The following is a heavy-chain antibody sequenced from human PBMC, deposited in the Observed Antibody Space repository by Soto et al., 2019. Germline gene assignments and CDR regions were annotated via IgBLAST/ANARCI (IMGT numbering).Heavy chain of an antibody. V-gene: IGHV4-59*01. CDR2: IYYTGST. D-gene: IGHD3-22*01. Sequence: SETLSLTCTVSGGSISGYYWSWIRQPPGKGLEWIGYIYYTGSTNYNPSLKSRVTISVDTSKNQFSLKLRSVTAADTAVYYCARESMSYFYPMDVWGLGSTVTVSS. CDR1: GGSISGYY. CDR3: ARESMSYFYPMDV. J-gene: IGHJ6*02.